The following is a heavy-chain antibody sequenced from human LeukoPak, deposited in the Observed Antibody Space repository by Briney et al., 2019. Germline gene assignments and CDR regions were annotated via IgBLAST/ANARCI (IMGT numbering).Heavy chain of an antibody. CDR2: ISAYNGNA. J-gene: IGHJ3*02. CDR1: GYTFTNYG. CDR3: ARGVGATLGRAGDI. Sequence: GASVKVSCKASGYTFTNYGFSWVRQAPGQGLEWMGWISAYNGNANYAQKLQGRVTMTIDTSTRTGYMELRSLRSDDTAVYYCARGVGATLGRAGDICGQGPRVSVSS. D-gene: IGHD1-26*01. V-gene: IGHV1-18*01.